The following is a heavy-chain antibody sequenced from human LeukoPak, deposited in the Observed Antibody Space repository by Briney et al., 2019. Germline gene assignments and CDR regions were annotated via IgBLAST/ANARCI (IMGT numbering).Heavy chain of an antibody. Sequence: PGRSLRLSCAASGFTFSSYGMHWVRQAPGKGLEWVAVIWYDGSNKYYADSVKGRFTISRDNPKNTLYLQMNSLRAEDTAVYYCAREYYYDSSGKDYWGQGTLVTVSS. J-gene: IGHJ4*02. V-gene: IGHV3-33*01. CDR2: IWYDGSNK. CDR1: GFTFSSYG. D-gene: IGHD3-22*01. CDR3: AREYYYDSSGKDY.